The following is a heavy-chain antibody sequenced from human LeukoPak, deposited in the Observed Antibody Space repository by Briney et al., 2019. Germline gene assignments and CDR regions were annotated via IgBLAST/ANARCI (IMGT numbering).Heavy chain of an antibody. CDR3: ARRSYYYDSSGYFDY. CDR1: GGSISSGGYY. J-gene: IGHJ4*02. D-gene: IGHD3-22*01. V-gene: IGHV4-31*03. Sequence: SETLSLTCTVSGGSISSGGYYWSWIRQHPGKGLEWIGYIYYSGSTYYNPSLKSRVTISVDTSKNQFSLKLSSVTAADTAVYYCARRSYYYDSSGYFDYWGQGTLVTVSS. CDR2: IYYSGST.